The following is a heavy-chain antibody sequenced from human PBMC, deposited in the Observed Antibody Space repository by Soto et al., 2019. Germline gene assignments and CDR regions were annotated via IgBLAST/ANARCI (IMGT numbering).Heavy chain of an antibody. CDR1: GFTFSDYD. Sequence: GGSLRLSCVASGFTFSDYDMHWVRQSPGKGLEWVAVMSYDGSYKYYADSVKGRFTISRDNSKNTLYLQMNSLRAEDTAVYYCAKNTYAVTGTGGLDYWGQGTLVTVSS. CDR2: MSYDGSYK. V-gene: IGHV3-30*18. CDR3: AKNTYAVTGTGGLDY. D-gene: IGHD6-19*01. J-gene: IGHJ4*02.